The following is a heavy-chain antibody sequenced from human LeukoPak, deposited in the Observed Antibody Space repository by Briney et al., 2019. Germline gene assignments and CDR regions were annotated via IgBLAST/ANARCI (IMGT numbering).Heavy chain of an antibody. Sequence: GGALRVSCVASRFSLSRYVLCWVRQAPGRGLECVSAVCVGGGSTYYAHSLKGGFTLSRDNSKNTLYLQMNSLRAEDTALYFCAKGLRGHVDYWGQGNLVTVSS. D-gene: IGHD3-16*01. J-gene: IGHJ4*02. V-gene: IGHV3-23*01. CDR3: AKGLRGHVDY. CDR1: RFSLSRYV. CDR2: VCVGGGST.